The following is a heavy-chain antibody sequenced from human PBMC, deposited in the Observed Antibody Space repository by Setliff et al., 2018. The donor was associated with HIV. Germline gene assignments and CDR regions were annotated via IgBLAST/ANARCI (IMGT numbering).Heavy chain of an antibody. J-gene: IGHJ4*02. CDR3: ARLGYVSGGFYKTPGPYYFDY. CDR1: GGSMSSSSYY. CDR2: IYYSGAT. D-gene: IGHD3-10*01. Sequence: PSETLSLTCTVSGGSMSSSSYYWSWIRQTPDKGLEWIGIIYYSGATYYNPSLTGRVTISVDTSRNQFSLKLRSVTAADTAAYYCARLGYVSGGFYKTPGPYYFDYWGQGALVTVSS. V-gene: IGHV4-39*01.